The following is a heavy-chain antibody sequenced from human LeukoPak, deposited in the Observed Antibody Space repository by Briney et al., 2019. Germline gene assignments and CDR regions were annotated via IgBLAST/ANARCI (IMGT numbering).Heavy chain of an antibody. V-gene: IGHV3-30*02. CDR1: GFTFSSYG. J-gene: IGHJ4*02. Sequence: GGSLRLSCAASGFTFSSYGIHWVRQAPGKGLEWVAFIRFDGTNKYYTDSVKGRFTVSRDNSKNTVYLQMSSLRPEDTAVYSCAKVHTPGATMSYIDNWGQGTLVTVSS. CDR2: IRFDGTNK. CDR3: AKVHTPGATMSYIDN. D-gene: IGHD1-26*01.